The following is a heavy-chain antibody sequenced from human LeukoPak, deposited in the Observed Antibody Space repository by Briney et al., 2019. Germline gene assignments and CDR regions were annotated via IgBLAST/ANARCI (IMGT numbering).Heavy chain of an antibody. CDR2: MNPNSGNT. D-gene: IGHD1-26*01. J-gene: IGHJ5*02. CDR3: ARDNSVGDVAWWFDP. Sequence: ASVKVSCKASGYTFTSYDINWVRQATGQGLEWMGWMNPNSGNTGYAQKFQGRVTMTRDMSTTTDYMELSSLRSEDTAVYYCARDNSVGDVAWWFDPWGQGTLVTVSS. CDR1: GYTFTSYD. V-gene: IGHV1-8*02.